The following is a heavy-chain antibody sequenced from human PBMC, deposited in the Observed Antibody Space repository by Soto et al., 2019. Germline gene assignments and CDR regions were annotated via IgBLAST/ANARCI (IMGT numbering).Heavy chain of an antibody. J-gene: IGHJ6*02. Sequence: EVQRLESGGGLVQPGGSLRLSCAASGFTFSSYAVSWVRQATGKGLEWVSAISGSGGRTYYADSVKGRFTISRYTSKNTLYLQMNNLRAEDTAVYDCAKDHENTYYDVLTGHAQQYGMDVWGQGTTVTVSS. CDR3: AKDHENTYYDVLTGHAQQYGMDV. D-gene: IGHD3-9*01. CDR1: GFTFSSYA. CDR2: ISGSGGRT. V-gene: IGHV3-23*01.